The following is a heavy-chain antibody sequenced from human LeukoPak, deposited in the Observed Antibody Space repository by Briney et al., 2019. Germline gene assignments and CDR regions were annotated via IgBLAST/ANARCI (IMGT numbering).Heavy chain of an antibody. CDR3: ARGAYYYYYMDV. V-gene: IGHV4-59*01. CDR2: IYYSGST. Sequence: SETLSLTCTVSGGSISNYYWSWIRQPPGKGLEWIGYIYYSGSTNYNPSLKSRVTISLDTSKNYFSLNLSSVTAADTAVYYCARGAYYYYYMDVWGKGTTVTVSS. J-gene: IGHJ6*03. CDR1: GGSISNYY.